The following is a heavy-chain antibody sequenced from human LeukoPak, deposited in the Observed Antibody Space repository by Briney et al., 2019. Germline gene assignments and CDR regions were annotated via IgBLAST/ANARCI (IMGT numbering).Heavy chain of an antibody. CDR1: GFTFRSYE. D-gene: IGHD1-26*01. V-gene: IGHV3-7*02. CDR3: ARGGAIVGATDY. Sequence: GGSLRLSCAASGFTFRSYEMNWVRQAPGKGLAWVANINQDGSEKYHVDSVKGRFTISRDNAKNSLYLEMNSLRVEDTAVYYCARGGAIVGATDYWGQGTLVTVSS. CDR2: INQDGSEK. J-gene: IGHJ4*02.